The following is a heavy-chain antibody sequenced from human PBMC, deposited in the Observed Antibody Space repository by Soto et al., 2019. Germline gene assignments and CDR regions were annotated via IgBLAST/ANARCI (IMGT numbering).Heavy chain of an antibody. Sequence: QVQLVESGGGLVKPGGSLRLSCAVSGFTFSDYYMTWIRQAPGKGLEGVSYISSSTSHTNYADSVKGRFTISRDNAKNSLFLQMNSLRAEDTAVYYCARGRGAAADDFDFWGQGTLVTVSS. D-gene: IGHD1-26*01. CDR2: ISSSTSHT. J-gene: IGHJ4*02. V-gene: IGHV3-11*05. CDR3: ARGRGAAADDFDF. CDR1: GFTFSDYY.